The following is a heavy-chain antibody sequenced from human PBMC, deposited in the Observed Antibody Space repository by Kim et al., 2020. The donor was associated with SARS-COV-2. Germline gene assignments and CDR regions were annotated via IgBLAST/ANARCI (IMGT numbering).Heavy chain of an antibody. CDR3: ARGGDYSGYFDY. D-gene: IGHD4-4*01. Sequence: YNPSLKSRVTISVDTSKNQFSLKLSSVTAADTAVYYCARGGDYSGYFDYWGQGTLVTVSS. V-gene: IGHV4-59*09. J-gene: IGHJ4*02.